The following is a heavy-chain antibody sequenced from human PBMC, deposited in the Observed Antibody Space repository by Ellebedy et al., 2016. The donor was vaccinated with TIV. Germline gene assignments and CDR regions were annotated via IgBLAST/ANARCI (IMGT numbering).Heavy chain of an antibody. D-gene: IGHD1-26*01. CDR3: AKYPRMIVGATRPHDA. J-gene: IGHJ5*02. Sequence: GESLKISCAASGFTFSNYAMSWARQAPGKGLEWVSAIGGNGGSRYYSDFVKGRFTISRDNSKNTLYLQMNSLRAEDTAVDYCAKYPRMIVGATRPHDAWGQGTLVIVSS. V-gene: IGHV3-23*01. CDR2: IGGNGGSR. CDR1: GFTFSNYA.